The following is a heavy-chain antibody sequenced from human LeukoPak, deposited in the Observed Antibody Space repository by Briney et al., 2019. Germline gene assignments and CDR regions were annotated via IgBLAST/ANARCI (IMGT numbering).Heavy chain of an antibody. D-gene: IGHD2-15*01. V-gene: IGHV3-11*06. J-gene: IGHJ4*02. CDR1: GFTFSDYY. Sequence: GGSLRLSCAASGFTFSDYYISWIRQAPGKGLEWVSSISSSSRYIYYADSVKGRFTISRDNAKNSLYLQMSSLRAEDTAIYYCARDLFASADCGGGSCYPSDYWGQGTLVAVSS. CDR2: ISSSSRYI. CDR3: ARDLFASADCGGGSCYPSDY.